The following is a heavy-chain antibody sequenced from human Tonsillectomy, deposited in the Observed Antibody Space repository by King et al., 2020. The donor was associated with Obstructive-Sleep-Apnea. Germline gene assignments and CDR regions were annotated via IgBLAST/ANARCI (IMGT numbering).Heavy chain of an antibody. CDR2: CSWNSGCI. Sequence: VQLVESGGGLVQPGRSLRLSFAASGFTFDDYAMHLVRQAPGKGLEWVSGCSWNSGCIGFAESVKGRFTISRDNAKNSLYLQMNSLRAEDTALYYCAKDRSGWYRRYFHHWGQGTLVTVSS. CDR1: GFTFDDYA. CDR3: AKDRSGWYRRYFHH. D-gene: IGHD6-19*01. J-gene: IGHJ1*01. V-gene: IGHV3-9*01.